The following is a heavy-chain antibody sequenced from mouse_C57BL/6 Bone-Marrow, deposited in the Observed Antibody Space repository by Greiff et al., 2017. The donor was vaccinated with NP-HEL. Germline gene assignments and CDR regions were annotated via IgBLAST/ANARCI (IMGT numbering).Heavy chain of an antibody. V-gene: IGHV5-9*01. Sequence: EVQVVESGGGLVKPGGSLKLSCAASGFTFSSYTMSWVRQTPEKRLEWVATISGGGGNTYYPDSVKGRFTISRDNAKNTLYLQMSSLRSEDTALYYCARQLGPWFAYWGQGTLVTVSA. J-gene: IGHJ3*01. CDR3: ARQLGPWFAY. D-gene: IGHD4-1*01. CDR2: ISGGGGNT. CDR1: GFTFSSYT.